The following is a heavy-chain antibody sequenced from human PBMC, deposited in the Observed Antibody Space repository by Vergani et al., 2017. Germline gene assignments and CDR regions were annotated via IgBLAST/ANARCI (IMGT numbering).Heavy chain of an antibody. Sequence: EVQLVESGGGLVQPGRSLRLSCAASGFTFDDYAMHWVRQAPGKSLEWVSAISGSGGSTYYADSVKGRFTISRDNSKNTLYLQMNSLRAEDTAVYYCAKDAVVAALNWFDPWGQGTLVTVSS. D-gene: IGHD2-15*01. CDR1: GFTFDDYA. CDR3: AKDAVVAALNWFDP. CDR2: ISGSGGST. V-gene: IGHV3-23*04. J-gene: IGHJ5*02.